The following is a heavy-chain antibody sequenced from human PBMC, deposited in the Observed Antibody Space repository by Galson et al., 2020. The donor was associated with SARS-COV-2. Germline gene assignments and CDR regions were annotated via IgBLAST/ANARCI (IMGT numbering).Heavy chain of an antibody. V-gene: IGHV1-24*01. CDR3: ATWGVVVITYAFDS. J-gene: IGHJ3*02. D-gene: IGHD3-22*01. Sequence: ASVKVSCKLSGHTLTELSMHWVRQAPGKGLEWLGSFDPQDGETIYAQKFQGRVTMTEDTSTETAYLELSSLRSDDTAVYYCATWGVVVITYAFDSWGQWTMVTVSS. CDR2: FDPQDGET. CDR1: GHTLTELS.